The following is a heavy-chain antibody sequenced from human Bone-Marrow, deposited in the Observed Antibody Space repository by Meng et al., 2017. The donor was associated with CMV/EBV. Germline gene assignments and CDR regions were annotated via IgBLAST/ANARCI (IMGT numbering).Heavy chain of an antibody. V-gene: IGHV4-59*12. Sequence: SETLSLTCTVSGDSMRSYYWSWIRQPPGKGLEWIGHIYYSGTTNYNPSLKGRVTISVDTSKNQFSLRLSSVTAADTAVYYCARVHYYGSGPLGMDVWGQGTTVTVSS. CDR3: ARVHYYGSGPLGMDV. CDR1: GDSMRSYY. CDR2: IYYSGTT. J-gene: IGHJ6*02. D-gene: IGHD3-10*01.